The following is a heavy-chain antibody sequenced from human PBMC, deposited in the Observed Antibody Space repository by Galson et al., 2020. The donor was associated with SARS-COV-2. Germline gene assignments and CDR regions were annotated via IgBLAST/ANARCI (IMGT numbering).Heavy chain of an antibody. Sequence: HGESLKISCKGSGYSFTSYWIGWVRQMPGKGLEWMGIIYPGDSDTRYSPSFQGQVTISADKSISTAYLQWSSLKASDTAMYYCARPLEIAAAGTFAAFDIWGQGTMVTVSS. CDR2: IYPGDSDT. CDR3: ARPLEIAAAGTFAAFDI. J-gene: IGHJ3*02. V-gene: IGHV5-51*01. CDR1: GYSFTSYW. D-gene: IGHD6-13*01.